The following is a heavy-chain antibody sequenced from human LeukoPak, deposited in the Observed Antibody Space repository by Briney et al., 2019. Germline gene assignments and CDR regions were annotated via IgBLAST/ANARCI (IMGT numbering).Heavy chain of an antibody. CDR2: MNPNTGNT. CDR1: GYTFISYD. D-gene: IGHD6-19*01. J-gene: IGHJ6*03. CDR3: ARRAVGNSYYYSMDV. V-gene: IGHV1-8*01. Sequence: ASVKVSCKASGYTFISYDLNWVRQVPGQGLEWMGWMNPNTGNTGYTQKFQGRVTITRNTSISTAFMELSSLRSEDTAVYYCARRAVGNSYYYSMDVWGKGTTVTVSS.